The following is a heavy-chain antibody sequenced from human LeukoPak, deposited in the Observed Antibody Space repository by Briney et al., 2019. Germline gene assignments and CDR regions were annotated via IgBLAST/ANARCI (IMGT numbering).Heavy chain of an antibody. CDR2: INGGDGKT. D-gene: IGHD3-16*01. CDR1: GYTFRSYA. CDR3: ARVRGFGDPPPHFDF. V-gene: IGHV1-3*01. J-gene: IGHJ4*02. Sequence: ASVKVSCKASGYTFRSYAVHWVRQAPGQRFEWMGWINGGDGKTKYSQRFQGRVSITRDTSANTVYMDLSSLSSEDTAVYYCARVRGFGDPPPHFDFWGQGTLVTVSS.